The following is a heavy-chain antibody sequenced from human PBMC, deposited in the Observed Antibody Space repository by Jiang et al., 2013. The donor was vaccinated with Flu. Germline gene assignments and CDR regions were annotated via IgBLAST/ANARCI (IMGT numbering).Heavy chain of an antibody. V-gene: IGHV1-18*01. J-gene: IGHJ4*02. D-gene: IGHD2-8*02. CDR3: ARVSGGAPVYYFDF. Sequence: EVKKPGASVKVSCKASGYTFTSYGISWVRQAPGQGLEWVGWISLYNGNTNYAQKFQGRVTMTTDTSTRTAYMELRSLRSDDTAVYYCARVSGGAPVYYFDFWGQGALVTVSS. CDR1: GYTFTSYG. CDR2: ISLYNGNT.